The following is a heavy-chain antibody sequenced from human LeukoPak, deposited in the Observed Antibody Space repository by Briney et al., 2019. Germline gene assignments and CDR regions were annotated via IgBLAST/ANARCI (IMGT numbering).Heavy chain of an antibody. CDR1: AFSFNTYS. J-gene: IGHJ4*02. CDR3: AKKGYYDGSGYYMYYFDH. CDR2: ISKIPTTV. Sequence: GGSLRLSCVASAFSFNTYSMNWVRQAPGKGLEWVSSISKIPTTVDYADSVKGRFTISRDNSKNTLYLQMNSLRAEDTAVYYCAKKGYYDGSGYYMYYFDHWGQGTLVTVSS. V-gene: IGHV3-21*04. D-gene: IGHD3-22*01.